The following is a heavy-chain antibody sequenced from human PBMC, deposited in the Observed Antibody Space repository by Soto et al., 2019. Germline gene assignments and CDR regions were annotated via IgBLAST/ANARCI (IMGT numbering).Heavy chain of an antibody. V-gene: IGHV3-21*01. D-gene: IGHD3-10*01. CDR1: GFTFSSCS. CDR3: ARDVSMALFDY. J-gene: IGHJ4*02. Sequence: RLSCAASGFTFSSCSVNWVRQAPGKGLEWVSSISSSSSYIYYTDSVKGRFTISRDNAKNSLYLQMNSLRAEDTAVYYCARDVSMALFDYWGQGTLVTVS. CDR2: ISSSSSYI.